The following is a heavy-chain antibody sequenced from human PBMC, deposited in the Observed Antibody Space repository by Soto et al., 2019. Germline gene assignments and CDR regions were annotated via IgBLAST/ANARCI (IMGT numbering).Heavy chain of an antibody. V-gene: IGHV1-3*04. CDR3: ANYGSGSYYY. Sequence: ASVKVSCKASGYTFTTYAIHWVRQAPGQRLEWMGWIDTGTGNTKYSQKFQGRVTFTRDTSASTAYMELSSLRPEDTAVYYCANYGSGSYYYWGQGSPVNRLL. J-gene: IGHJ4*02. CDR2: IDTGTGNT. D-gene: IGHD3-10*01. CDR1: GYTFTTYA.